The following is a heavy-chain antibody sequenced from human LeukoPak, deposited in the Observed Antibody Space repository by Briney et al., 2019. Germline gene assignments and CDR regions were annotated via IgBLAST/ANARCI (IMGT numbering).Heavy chain of an antibody. CDR2: IIHSGGT. V-gene: IGHV4-34*01. CDR1: GESFNDYY. CDR3: ARGQVKTPRLDPRRSSYFYGLDV. D-gene: IGHD6-6*01. J-gene: IGHJ6*02. Sequence: PSETLSLTCAVSGESFNDYYWNWIRQPPGKGLEWIGEIIHSGGTNYNPSLKSRVTLSVDSSKKQFSLKMTSVTAADTAVYYCARGQVKTPRLDPRRSSYFYGLDVWGLGTTVTVSS.